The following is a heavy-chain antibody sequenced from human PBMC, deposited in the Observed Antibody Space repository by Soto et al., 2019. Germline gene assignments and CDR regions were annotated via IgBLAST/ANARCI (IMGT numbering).Heavy chain of an antibody. D-gene: IGHD3-3*01. J-gene: IGHJ5*02. CDR3: ARARAYYDGWSGYRWVIDWFDL. Sequence: PSETLSLTCTVSGGSISSGDYYWSWIRQPPGKGLEWIGYIYYSGSTYYNPSLKSRVTISVDTSKNQFPLKLSSVTAADTAVYYCARARAYYDGWSGYRWVIDWFDLWGQGTLVTVSS. CDR2: IYYSGST. CDR1: GGSISSGDYY. V-gene: IGHV4-30-4*01.